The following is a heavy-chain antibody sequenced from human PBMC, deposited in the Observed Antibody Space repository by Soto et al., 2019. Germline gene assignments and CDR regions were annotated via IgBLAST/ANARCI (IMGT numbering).Heavy chain of an antibody. D-gene: IGHD3-16*01. CDR1: GFTVSTSE. CDR2: INEDGTTI. CDR3: SRDKGERVAYGMDV. Sequence: VQLVESGGGLVQPGGSLRLSCAASGFTVSTSEMNWVRQAPGKGLEWVSYINEDGTTIYADSVKGRFTISRDSAENSLSLQMNSLRADDTAVYYCSRDKGERVAYGMDVWGQGTTVTVSS. V-gene: IGHV3-48*03. J-gene: IGHJ6*02.